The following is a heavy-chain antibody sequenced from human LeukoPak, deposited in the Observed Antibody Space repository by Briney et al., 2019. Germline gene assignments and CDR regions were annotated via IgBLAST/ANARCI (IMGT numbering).Heavy chain of an antibody. J-gene: IGHJ4*02. CDR3: ARDRIAAAGIPGY. Sequence: GGSLRLSCAASGFTFSSYGMHWVRQAPGKGLEWVAVIWYDGSNKYYADSVKGRFTISRDNSKNTLYLQMNSLRAEDTAVYCCARDRIAAAGIPGYWGQGTLVTVSS. D-gene: IGHD6-13*01. CDR2: IWYDGSNK. CDR1: GFTFSSYG. V-gene: IGHV3-33*01.